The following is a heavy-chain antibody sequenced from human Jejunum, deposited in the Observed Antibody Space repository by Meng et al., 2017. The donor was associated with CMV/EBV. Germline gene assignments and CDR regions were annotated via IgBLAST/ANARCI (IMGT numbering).Heavy chain of an antibody. CDR1: GGSFSTHP. D-gene: IGHD1-14*01. CDR2: LIAVFDKT. V-gene: IGHV1-69*13. Sequence: VLSGDEVRKLGSSVKAAGKTSGGSFSTHPFSWVRQPPGQGLEWMGGLIAVFDKTKAAPRFQDRVTFTADESTSTAYMELSSLTFDDTAVYFCARGRRNEPLFDYWGQGTLVTVSS. CDR3: ARGRRNEPLFDY. J-gene: IGHJ4*02.